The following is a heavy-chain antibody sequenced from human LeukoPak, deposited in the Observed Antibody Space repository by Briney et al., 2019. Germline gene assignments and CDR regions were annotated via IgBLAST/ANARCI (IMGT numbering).Heavy chain of an antibody. CDR3: TRHHDYGDYDGGWDWFDP. CDR1: GFTFSGSA. CDR2: IRSKANSYAT. J-gene: IGHJ5*02. V-gene: IGHV3-73*01. Sequence: PGGSLRLSCAASGFTFSGSAMHWVRQASGKGLEWVGRIRSKANSYATAYAASVKGRFTISRDDSKNTAYLQMNSLKTEDTAVYYCTRHHDYGDYDGGWDWFDPWGQGTLVTVSS. D-gene: IGHD4-17*01.